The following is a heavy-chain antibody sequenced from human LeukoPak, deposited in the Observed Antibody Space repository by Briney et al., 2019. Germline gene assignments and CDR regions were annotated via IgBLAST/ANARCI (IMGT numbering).Heavy chain of an antibody. V-gene: IGHV4-34*01. D-gene: IGHD1-7*01. CDR1: GGSFSGYY. CDR3: ARQLLTGTTYWFDP. Sequence: SETLSLTCGVSGGSFSGYYLSWIRQPPGKGLEWIGEINDTGSTYYNPSLKSRVTISVDTSKNQFSLKLSSVTAADTAVYYCARQLLTGTTYWFDPWGQGTLVTVSS. CDR2: INDTGST. J-gene: IGHJ5*02.